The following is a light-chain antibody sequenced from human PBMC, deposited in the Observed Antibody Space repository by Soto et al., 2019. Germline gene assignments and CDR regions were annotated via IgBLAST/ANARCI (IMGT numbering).Light chain of an antibody. CDR1: QSVSSSY. CDR2: GAS. Sequence: EIVLTQSPGTLSLSAGERATLSCRASQSVSSSYLAWYQQKPGQAPRLLISGASSRATGIPDRFSGSGSGTDFTLTISRLEPEDFAVYYCQQYAGSPITFGQGTRLEIK. CDR3: QQYAGSPIT. V-gene: IGKV3-20*01. J-gene: IGKJ5*01.